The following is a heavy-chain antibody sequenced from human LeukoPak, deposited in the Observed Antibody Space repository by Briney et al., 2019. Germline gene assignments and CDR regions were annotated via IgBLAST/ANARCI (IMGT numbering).Heavy chain of an antibody. CDR1: GFTFSSYG. D-gene: IGHD2-15*01. Sequence: QPGRSLRLSCAASGFTFSSYGMHWVRQAPGKGLEWVAVIWYDGSNKYYADSVKGRFTISRDNSKNTLYLQMNSLRAEDTAVYYCAKDHGVVVVAAGFDYWGQGTLVTVSS. CDR2: IWYDGSNK. CDR3: AKDHGVVVVAAGFDY. V-gene: IGHV3-33*06. J-gene: IGHJ4*02.